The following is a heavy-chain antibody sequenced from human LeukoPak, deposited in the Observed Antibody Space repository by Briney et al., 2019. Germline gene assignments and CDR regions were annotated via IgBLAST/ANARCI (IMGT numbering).Heavy chain of an antibody. CDR2: ISVYNGNT. Sequence: ASVKVSCKPSGYTFTTYGISWVRQAPGQGLEWMGWISVYNGNTNYAQKLQGRVTMTTDTSTSTAYMELRSLRSDDTAVYYCARVGGYYESIGYWERGDPFDYWGQGTLVTVSS. D-gene: IGHD3-22*01. CDR3: ARVGGYYESIGYWERGDPFDY. V-gene: IGHV1-18*01. CDR1: GYTFTTYG. J-gene: IGHJ4*02.